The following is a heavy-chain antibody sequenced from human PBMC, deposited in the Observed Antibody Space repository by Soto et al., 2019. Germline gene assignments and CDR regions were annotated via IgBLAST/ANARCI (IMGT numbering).Heavy chain of an antibody. D-gene: IGHD2-15*01. CDR2: INPNSGGT. J-gene: IGHJ6*02. Sequence: ASVKVSCKASGYTFTGYYMHWVRQAPGQGLEWMGWINPNSGGTNYAQRFQGWVTMTRDTSISTAYMELSRLRSDDTAVYYCARGGQCSGGSCYSYYGMDVWGQGTTVTVSS. V-gene: IGHV1-2*04. CDR3: ARGGQCSGGSCYSYYGMDV. CDR1: GYTFTGYY.